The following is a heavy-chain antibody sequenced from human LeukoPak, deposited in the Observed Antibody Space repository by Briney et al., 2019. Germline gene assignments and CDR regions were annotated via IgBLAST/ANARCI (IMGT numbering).Heavy chain of an antibody. CDR2: IEPSDSET. J-gene: IGHJ4*02. CDR3: ARQTAMGRSGDY. V-gene: IGHV5-51*01. Sequence: GESLKISCKASGYSFTSYWIGWVRQMPGKGLKWMGIIEPSDSETRHTPSCQGQVTISVDKSLTAADLQWNSQKASDTAMYYCARQTAMGRSGDYWGQGTLVSVCS. CDR1: GYSFTSYW. D-gene: IGHD5-18*01.